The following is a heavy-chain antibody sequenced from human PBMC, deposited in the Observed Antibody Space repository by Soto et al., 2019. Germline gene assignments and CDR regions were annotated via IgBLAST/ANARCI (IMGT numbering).Heavy chain of an antibody. J-gene: IGHJ5*02. D-gene: IGHD6-13*01. CDR2: IYYSGST. CDR1: GGSIISGDYY. V-gene: IGHV4-61*08. CDR3: ARDEAAAGLRSFDP. Sequence: SETLSLTCTVSGGSIISGDYYWRWIRQPPGKGLEWIGYIYYSGSTNYNPSLKSRVTISVDTSKNQFSLKLSSVTAADTAVYYCARDEAAAGLRSFDPWGQGTLVTVS.